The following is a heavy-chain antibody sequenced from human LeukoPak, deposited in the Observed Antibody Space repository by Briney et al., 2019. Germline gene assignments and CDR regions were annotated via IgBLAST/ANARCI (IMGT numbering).Heavy chain of an antibody. CDR2: INPSGGST. J-gene: IGHJ5*02. D-gene: IGHD3-10*01. V-gene: IGHV1-46*01. CDR1: GYTFTSYD. CDR3: ARDVGDP. Sequence: ASVKVSCKAFGYTFTSYDINWVRQAPGQGLEWMGIINPSGGSTSYAQKFQGRVTMTRDTSTSTVYMELSSLRSEDTAVYYCARDVGDPWGQGTLVTVSS.